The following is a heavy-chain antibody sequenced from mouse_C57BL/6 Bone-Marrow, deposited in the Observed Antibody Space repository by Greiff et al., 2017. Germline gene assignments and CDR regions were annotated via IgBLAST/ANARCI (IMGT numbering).Heavy chain of an antibody. CDR1: GYTFTSYW. Sequence: VQLQQPGAELVMPGASVKLSCKASGYTFTSYWMHWVKQRPGQGLEWIGEIDPSDSYTNYNQQFKGKSTLTVDKSSSTAYMQLSSLTSEDSAVYYCARGYDDAMDYWGQGTSVTVSS. J-gene: IGHJ4*01. D-gene: IGHD2-2*01. CDR2: IDPSDSYT. CDR3: ARGYDDAMDY. V-gene: IGHV1-69*01.